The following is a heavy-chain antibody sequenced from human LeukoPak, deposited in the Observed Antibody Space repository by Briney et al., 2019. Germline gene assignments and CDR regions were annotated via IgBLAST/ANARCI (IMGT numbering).Heavy chain of an antibody. V-gene: IGHV3-9*01. CDR2: ISWNSGSI. D-gene: IGHD6-13*01. CDR1: GFTFDDYA. CDR3: AKDSGIAAAGTGYFDY. J-gene: IGHJ4*02. Sequence: PGRSLRLSCAASGFTFDDYAMHWVRQAPGKGLEWVSGISWNSGSIGYADSVKGRFTISRDNAKNSLYLQMNSLRAEDTALYYCAKDSGIAAAGTGYFDYWGQGTLVTASS.